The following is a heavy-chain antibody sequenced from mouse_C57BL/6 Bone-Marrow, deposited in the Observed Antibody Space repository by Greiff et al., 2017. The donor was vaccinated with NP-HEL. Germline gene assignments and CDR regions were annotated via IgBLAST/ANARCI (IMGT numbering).Heavy chain of an antibody. CDR1: GYTFTSYW. D-gene: IGHD2-4*01. J-gene: IGHJ3*01. CDR3: ADDDYDSFAY. CDR2: IHPNSGST. Sequence: QVQLQQPGAELVKPGASVKLSCKASGYTFTSYWMHWVKQRPGQGLEWIGMIHPNSGSTNYNEKFKSKATLTVDKSSSTAYMQLSILTSEDSAVYYCADDDYDSFAYWGQGTLVTVSA. V-gene: IGHV1-64*01.